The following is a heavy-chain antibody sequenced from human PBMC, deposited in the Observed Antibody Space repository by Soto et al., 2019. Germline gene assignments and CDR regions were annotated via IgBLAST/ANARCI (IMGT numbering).Heavy chain of an antibody. J-gene: IGHJ4*02. CDR1: GFTFSSYG. CDR2: ISYDGSNK. D-gene: IGHD6-19*01. Sequence: PGGSLRLSCAASGFTFSSYGMHWVRQAPGKGLEWVAVISYDGSNKYYADSVKGRFTISRDNSKNTLYLQMNSLRAEDTAVYYCAKDKGSEGAVPTYYFDYWGQGTLVTVSS. CDR3: AKDKGSEGAVPTYYFDY. V-gene: IGHV3-30*18.